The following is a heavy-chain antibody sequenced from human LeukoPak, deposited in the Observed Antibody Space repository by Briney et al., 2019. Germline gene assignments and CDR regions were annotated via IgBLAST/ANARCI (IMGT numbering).Heavy chain of an antibody. CDR2: QYYSGST. CDR1: GDSMNNYY. D-gene: IGHD6-19*01. CDR3: ARKNVAGYRLDY. Sequence: SETLSLTCTVSGDSMNNYYWSWIRQHPGKGLEWIGYQYYSGSTYYNPSLKGRVTISVDTSKNQFSLKLSSVTAADTAVYYCARKNVAGYRLDYWGQGTLVTVSS. V-gene: IGHV4-59*06. J-gene: IGHJ4*02.